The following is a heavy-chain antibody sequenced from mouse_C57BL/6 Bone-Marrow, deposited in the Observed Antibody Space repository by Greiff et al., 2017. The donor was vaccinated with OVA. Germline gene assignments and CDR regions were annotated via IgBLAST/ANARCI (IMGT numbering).Heavy chain of an antibody. V-gene: IGHV1-81*01. CDR1: GYTFTSYG. D-gene: IGHD1-1*01. J-gene: IGHJ3*01. CDR2: IYPRSGNT. Sequence: QVQLQQSGAELARPGASVKLSCKASGYTFTSYGISWVKQRPGQGLEWIGEIYPRSGNTYYNEKFKGKATLTADKSSSTAYMELRSLTSEDSAVYFCARGYYGPFAYWGQGTLVTVSA. CDR3: ARGYYGPFAY.